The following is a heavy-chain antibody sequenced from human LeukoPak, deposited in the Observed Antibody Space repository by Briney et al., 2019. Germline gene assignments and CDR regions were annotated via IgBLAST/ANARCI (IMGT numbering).Heavy chain of an antibody. CDR1: GFTFSSYS. J-gene: IGHJ4*02. CDR3: AREGSDFWSGYSKGYFDY. Sequence: GGSLRLSCAVSGFTFSSYSMNWVRRAPGKGLEWVSYIGSSVSTRYYADSVKGRFTISRDNGKHSLHLQMNSLRAEDTAVYYCAREGSDFWSGYSKGYFDYWGQGTLVTVSS. CDR2: IGSSVSTR. V-gene: IGHV3-48*01. D-gene: IGHD3-3*01.